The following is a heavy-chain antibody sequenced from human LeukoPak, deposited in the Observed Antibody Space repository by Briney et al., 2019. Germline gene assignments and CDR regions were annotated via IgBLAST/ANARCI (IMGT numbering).Heavy chain of an antibody. D-gene: IGHD6-13*01. CDR3: AKDHGAASGDFDY. CDR1: GFTFTSYV. V-gene: IGHV3-23*01. J-gene: IGHJ4*02. CDR2: ISGSGDST. Sequence: PGGSLRLSCAASGFTFTSYVTSWVRQAPGKGLEWVSTISGSGDSTYYADSVKGRFTISRDNSKDTVYLQMNSLTAEDTAVYYCAKDHGAASGDFDYWGQGTLVTVSS.